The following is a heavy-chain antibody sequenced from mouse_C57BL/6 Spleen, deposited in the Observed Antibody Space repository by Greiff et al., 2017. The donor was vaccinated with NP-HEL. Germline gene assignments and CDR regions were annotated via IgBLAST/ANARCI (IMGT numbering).Heavy chain of an antibody. D-gene: IGHD2-12*01. CDR2: IWSGGST. J-gene: IGHJ4*01. CDR1: GFSLTSYG. Sequence: VQLQQSGPGLVQPSQSLSITCTVSGFSLTSYGVHWVRQSPGKGLEWLGVIWSGGSTDYNAAFISRLSISKDNPKSQVFFKMNSLQADDTAIYYCARRTIDYAMDYWGQGTSVTVSS. V-gene: IGHV2-2*01. CDR3: ARRTIDYAMDY.